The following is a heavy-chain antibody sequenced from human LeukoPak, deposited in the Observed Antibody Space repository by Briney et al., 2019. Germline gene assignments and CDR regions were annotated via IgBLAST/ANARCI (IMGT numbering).Heavy chain of an antibody. V-gene: IGHV1-18*01. J-gene: IGHJ5*02. CDR1: GYTFTSYG. CDR3: ASDLRDFWSGYQHNWFDP. D-gene: IGHD3-3*01. Sequence: ASVKVSCKASGYTFTSYGISWVRQAPGQGLEWMGWISAYNGNTNYAQKLQGRVTMTTDTSTSTAYMELRSLRSDNTAVYYCASDLRDFWSGYQHNWFDPWGQGTLVTVSS. CDR2: ISAYNGNT.